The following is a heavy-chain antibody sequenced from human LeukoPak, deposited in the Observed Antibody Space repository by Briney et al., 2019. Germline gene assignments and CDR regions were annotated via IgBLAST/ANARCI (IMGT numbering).Heavy chain of an antibody. V-gene: IGHV4-30-4*01. J-gene: IGHJ4*02. Sequence: SETLSLTCTVSGGSISSGDYYWSWIRQPPGKGLEWIGYIYYSGSTYYNPSLKSRVTISVDTSKNQFSLKPSSVTAADTAVYYCARVGGTYYYDSSGSIDYWGQGTLVTVSS. CDR1: GGSISSGDYY. D-gene: IGHD3-22*01. CDR2: IYYSGST. CDR3: ARVGGTYYYDSSGSIDY.